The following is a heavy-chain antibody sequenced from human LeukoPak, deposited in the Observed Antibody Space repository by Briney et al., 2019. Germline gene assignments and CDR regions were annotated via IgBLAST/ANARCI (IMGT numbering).Heavy chain of an antibody. CDR1: NFPFSSYA. Sequence: GGSLRLSCAASNFPFSSYAMSWVRQAPGKGLEWVSAISGSGGSTYYADSVKGRFTISRDNSKNTLYLQMNSLRAEDTAVYYCAKDAASSSSFNWFDPWGQGTLVTVSS. V-gene: IGHV3-23*01. J-gene: IGHJ5*02. CDR2: ISGSGGST. CDR3: AKDAASSSSFNWFDP. D-gene: IGHD6-13*01.